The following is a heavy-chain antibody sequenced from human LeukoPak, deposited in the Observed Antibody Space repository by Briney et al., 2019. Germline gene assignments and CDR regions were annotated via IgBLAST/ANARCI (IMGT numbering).Heavy chain of an antibody. CDR2: INHSGST. CDR1: GGSFSGYY. V-gene: IGHV4-34*01. Sequence: PSETLSLTCAVYGGSFSGYYWSWIRQPPGKGLEWIGEINHSGSTNYNPSLKSRVTISVDTSKNQFSLKLSSVTGADTAVYYCAREGWMGYSYGNTRSRFDPWDKGTLVTVSS. J-gene: IGHJ5*02. CDR3: AREGWMGYSYGNTRSRFDP. D-gene: IGHD5-18*01.